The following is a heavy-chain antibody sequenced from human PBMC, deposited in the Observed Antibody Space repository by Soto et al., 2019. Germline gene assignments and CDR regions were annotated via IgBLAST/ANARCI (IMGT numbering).Heavy chain of an antibody. CDR2: VYVDDSDT. D-gene: IGHD3-10*01. J-gene: IGHJ4*02. V-gene: IGHV5-51*01. Sequence: GESLKISCEDSGYSFTSYWIAWVRQMPGKGLEWMGIVYVDDSDTKYSPSFEGQVTIAADKSLSSAYLQWTSLRASDTAMYYCARVRILSGLFRSFDYWGQGTQVTVSS. CDR1: GYSFTSYW. CDR3: ARVRILSGLFRSFDY.